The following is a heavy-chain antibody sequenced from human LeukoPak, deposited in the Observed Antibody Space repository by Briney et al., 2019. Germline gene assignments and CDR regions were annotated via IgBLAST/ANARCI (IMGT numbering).Heavy chain of an antibody. CDR1: GFTFSSYS. D-gene: IGHD3-10*01. V-gene: IGHV3-7*03. J-gene: IGHJ3*02. CDR2: IKQDGSET. CDR3: ARDWGGLGEFEAFDI. Sequence: GGSLRLSCAASGFTFSSYSMNWVRQAPGKGLEWVANIKQDGSETYSVDSVRGRFTISRDNANNLLYLQMSSLRAEDTAVYYCARDWGGLGEFEAFDIWGQGTMVTVSS.